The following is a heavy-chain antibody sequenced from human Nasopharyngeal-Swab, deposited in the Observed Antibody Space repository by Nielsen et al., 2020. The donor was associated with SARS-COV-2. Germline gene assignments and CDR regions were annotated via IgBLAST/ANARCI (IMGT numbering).Heavy chain of an antibody. V-gene: IGHV4-59*01. D-gene: IGHD6-19*01. J-gene: IGHJ4*02. CDR2: IYYSGST. CDR1: GGSISSYY. CDR3: ARAREIGNQWLVPFDY. Sequence: SETLSLTCTVSGGSISSYYWSWIRPPPGKVLEWIGYIYYSGSTNYNPSLKSRVTISVDTSKNQFSLKLSSVTAADTAVYYCARAREIGNQWLVPFDYWGQGTLVTVSS.